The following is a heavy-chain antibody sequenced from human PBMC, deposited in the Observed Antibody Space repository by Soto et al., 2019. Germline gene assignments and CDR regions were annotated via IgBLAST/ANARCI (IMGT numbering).Heavy chain of an antibody. CDR2: IDTSGNT. Sequence: PETLSLTCTVSVDSITTYYWSWIRQPAGKGLEWIGRIDTSGNTNYNPSLKSRVTMSVDTSKKQFSLKLTSVTAADTAVYYCARYSNNWFQTEGMDVWGQGNTVT. CDR3: ARYSNNWFQTEGMDV. CDR1: VDSITTYY. V-gene: IGHV4-4*07. D-gene: IGHD6-13*01. J-gene: IGHJ6*02.